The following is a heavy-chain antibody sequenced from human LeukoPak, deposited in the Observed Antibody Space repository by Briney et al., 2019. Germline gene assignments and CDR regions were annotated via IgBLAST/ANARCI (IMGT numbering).Heavy chain of an antibody. CDR3: AKGSSVTTSLDY. J-gene: IGHJ4*02. V-gene: IGHV3-30*02. CDR1: GFTFSSYG. CDR2: IWYGGSNK. D-gene: IGHD4-11*01. Sequence: PGGSLRLSCAASGFTFSSYGMHWVRQAPGKGLEWVAVIWYGGSNKYYADSVKGRFTISRDNSKNTLYLQMNSLRAEDTAVYYCAKGSSVTTSLDYWGQGTLVTVSS.